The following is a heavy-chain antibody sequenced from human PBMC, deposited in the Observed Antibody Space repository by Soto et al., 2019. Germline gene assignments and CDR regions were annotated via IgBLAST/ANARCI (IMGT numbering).Heavy chain of an antibody. CDR1: GGSFSGYY. V-gene: IGHV4-34*01. D-gene: IGHD1-7*01. CDR2: INHSGST. CDR3: ARNWNYRHNWFDP. J-gene: IGHJ5*02. Sequence: SAPLSLTCAVYGGSFSGYYWSWIRQPPGKGLEWIGEINHSGSTNYNPSLKSRVTISVDTSKNQFSLKLSSVTAADTAVYYCARNWNYRHNWFDPWGQGTLVTVSS.